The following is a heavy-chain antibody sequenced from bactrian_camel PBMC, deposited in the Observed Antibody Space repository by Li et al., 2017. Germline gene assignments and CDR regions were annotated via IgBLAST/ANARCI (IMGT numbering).Heavy chain of an antibody. J-gene: IGHJ4*01. D-gene: IGHD2*01. CDR2: LESDVEGDGTA. V-gene: IGHV3S40*01. CDR1: GYDYGRYC. Sequence: VQLVESGGGSVQSGGSLRLSCVAPGYDYGRYCMAWFRQAPGQEREEVASLESDVEGDGTATYADSVKGRFTISRLNDKNTVYLQMNKLTPDDTAMYYCAAETHYCYIGSEFSYYGRGTQVTVS.